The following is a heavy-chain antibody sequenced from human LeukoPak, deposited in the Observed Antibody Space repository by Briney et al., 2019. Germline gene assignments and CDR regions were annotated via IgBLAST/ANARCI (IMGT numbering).Heavy chain of an antibody. CDR2: IYYSGST. J-gene: IGHJ4*02. D-gene: IGHD1-26*01. Sequence: SETLSLTRTVSGGSISSYYWSWIRQPPGKGLEWIGYIYYSGSTNYNPSLKSRVTISVDMSKNQFSLKLSSVTAADTAVYYCARGRGSYGPYYFDYWGQGTLVTVSS. V-gene: IGHV4-59*01. CDR3: ARGRGSYGPYYFDY. CDR1: GGSISSYY.